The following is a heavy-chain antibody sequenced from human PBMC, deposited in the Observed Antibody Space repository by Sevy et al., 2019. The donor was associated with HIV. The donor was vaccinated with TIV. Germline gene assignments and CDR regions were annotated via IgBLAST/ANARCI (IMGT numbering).Heavy chain of an antibody. V-gene: IGHV3-9*01. Sequence: GGSLRLSCAASGFTFDDYAMHWVRQAPGKGLEWVSGISWNSGNIGYADSVKGRFTISRDNTKNSLYLQMNSLRAEDTALYYCAKDIYDSSGPLDYWGQGTLVTVSS. CDR3: AKDIYDSSGPLDY. D-gene: IGHD3-22*01. J-gene: IGHJ4*02. CDR2: ISWNSGNI. CDR1: GFTFDDYA.